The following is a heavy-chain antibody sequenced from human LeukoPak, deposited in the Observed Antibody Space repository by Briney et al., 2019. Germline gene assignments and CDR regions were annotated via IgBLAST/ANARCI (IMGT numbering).Heavy chain of an antibody. CDR3: ARGEPEYSSSY. J-gene: IGHJ4*02. CDR2: INPSGGST. Sequence: ASVKVSCKVSGYTLTELSMHWVRQAPGQGLEWMGIINPSGGSTSYAQKFQGRVTMTRDMSTSTVYMELSSLRSEDTAVYYCARGEPEYSSSYWGQGTLVSVSS. V-gene: IGHV1-46*01. CDR1: GYTLTELS. D-gene: IGHD6-6*01.